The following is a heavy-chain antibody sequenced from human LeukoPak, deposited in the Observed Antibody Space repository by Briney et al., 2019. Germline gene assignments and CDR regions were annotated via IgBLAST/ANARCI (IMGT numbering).Heavy chain of an antibody. CDR2: IIPIFGTA. Sequence: GSSVKVSCKASGGTFSSYAISWVRQAPGQGLEWMGGIIPIFGTANYAQKFQGRVTITADESTSTAYMELSSLRSEDTAVYYCAGDRHDYGGNTHFDYWGQGTLVTVSS. CDR3: AGDRHDYGGNTHFDY. CDR1: GGTFSSYA. V-gene: IGHV1-69*01. D-gene: IGHD4-23*01. J-gene: IGHJ4*02.